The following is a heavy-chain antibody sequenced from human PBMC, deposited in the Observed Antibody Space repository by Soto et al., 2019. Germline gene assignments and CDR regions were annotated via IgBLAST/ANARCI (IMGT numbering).Heavy chain of an antibody. D-gene: IGHD3-10*02. J-gene: IGHJ6*02. CDR2: INHSGST. V-gene: IGHV4-34*01. CDR1: GGSFSGYY. CDR3: ARLRNRCSGNPDYYDYNGMDA. Sequence: SETLSLTCAVYGGSFSGYYWSWIRQPPGKGLEWIGEINHSGSTNYNPSLKSRVTISVDTSKNQFSLKLSSVTAADTAVYYCARLRNRCSGNPDYYDYNGMDAWGQGTTVTVSS.